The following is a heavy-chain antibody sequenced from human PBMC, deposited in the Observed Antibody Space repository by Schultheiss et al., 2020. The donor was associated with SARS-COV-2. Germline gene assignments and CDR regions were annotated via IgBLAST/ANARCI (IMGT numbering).Heavy chain of an antibody. CDR3: ARIYDFWSRFDP. J-gene: IGHJ5*02. D-gene: IGHD3-3*01. CDR2: IYSGGNT. Sequence: LSLTCTVSGTSINSGDYSWTWIRQHPGKGLEWVSVIYSGGNTYYADSVKGRFTISRDNSKNTLYLQMNSLRAEDTAVYYCARIYDFWSRFDPWGQGTLVTVSS. CDR1: GTSINSGDYS. V-gene: IGHV3-53*01.